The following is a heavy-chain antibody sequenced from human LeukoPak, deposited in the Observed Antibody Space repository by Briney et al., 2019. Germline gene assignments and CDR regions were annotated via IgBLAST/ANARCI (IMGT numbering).Heavy chain of an antibody. J-gene: IGHJ4*02. V-gene: IGHV3-23*01. CDR3: AKEGLLSNRGYFDY. CDR1: GFTFSSYA. CDR2: ISGSGGST. D-gene: IGHD1-26*01. Sequence: SGGSLRLSCAASGFTFSSYAMSWVRQAPGKGLEWGSAISGSGGSTYYADSVKGRGTISRDNSKNTPYLQMNSLRAEETAVYYCAKEGLLSNRGYFDYWGQGTLVTVS.